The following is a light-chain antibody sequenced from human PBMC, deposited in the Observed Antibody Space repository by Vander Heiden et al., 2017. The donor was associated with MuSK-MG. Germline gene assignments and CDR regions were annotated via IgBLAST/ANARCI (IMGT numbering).Light chain of an antibody. CDR3: PSYDSSPRVV. Sequence: QSVPTPPPSVSGAPGQMVSVSCTGSSATIGAGYVVQSSQQLPVPDPKLLIYDDINRPSGVPDRFSGSKAGTSASLAITGLQAEDAAYYYCPSYDSSPRVVFGGGTRVTVL. CDR2: DDI. CDR1: SATIGAGYV. V-gene: IGLV1-40*01. J-gene: IGLJ2*01.